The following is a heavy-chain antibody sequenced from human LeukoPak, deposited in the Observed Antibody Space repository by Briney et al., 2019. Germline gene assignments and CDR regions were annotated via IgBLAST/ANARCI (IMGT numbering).Heavy chain of an antibody. CDR1: GFTFSSYS. V-gene: IGHV3-48*01. J-gene: IGHJ4*02. D-gene: IGHD5-18*01. CDR3: ARDFTGGYSYGYVDY. CDR2: ISSSSTI. Sequence: GGSLRLSCAASGFTFSSYSMNWVRQAPGKGLEWVSYISSSSTIYYADSVKGRFTISRDNAKNSLYLQMNSLRAEDTAVYYCARDFTGGYSYGYVDYWGQGTLVTVSS.